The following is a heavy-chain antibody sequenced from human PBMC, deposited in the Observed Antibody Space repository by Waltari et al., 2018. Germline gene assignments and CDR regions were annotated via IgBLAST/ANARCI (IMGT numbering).Heavy chain of an antibody. J-gene: IGHJ4*02. D-gene: IGHD3-3*01. V-gene: IGHV4-39*01. CDR1: GGSISSSSYY. CDR2: IYYSGST. Sequence: QLQLQESGPGLVKPSETLSLTCTVSGGSISSSSYYWGWIRQPPGKGLEWIGSIYYSGSTYNNPSRRSRVTISVDTSKNQFSLKLSSVTAADTAVYYCASPGALRFLEWSSGDDYWGQGTLVTVSS. CDR3: ASPGALRFLEWSSGDDY.